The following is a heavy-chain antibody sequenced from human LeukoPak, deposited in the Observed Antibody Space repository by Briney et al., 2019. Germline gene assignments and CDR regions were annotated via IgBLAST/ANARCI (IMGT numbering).Heavy chain of an antibody. CDR2: INPNDGDT. V-gene: IGHV1-2*02. D-gene: IGHD2-2*01. CDR3: ARANFLYCSSSTCLFDY. J-gene: IGHJ4*02. CDR1: GYTFTDYY. Sequence: ASVKDSCTASGYTFTDYYMHWVRQAPGQGFEWMGWINPNDGDTNYAQKFQGRVTMTRDTSISTAHMEVSRLRSDDTAVYYCARANFLYCSSSTCLFDYWGQGTLVTVSS.